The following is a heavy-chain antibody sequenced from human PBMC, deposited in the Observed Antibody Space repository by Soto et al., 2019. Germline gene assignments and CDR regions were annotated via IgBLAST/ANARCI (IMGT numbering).Heavy chain of an antibody. CDR2: TYYRSKWYN. J-gene: IGHJ6*02. V-gene: IGHV6-1*01. D-gene: IGHD5-12*01. CDR1: GDSVSSNSAA. Sequence: SPTLSLTCAISGDSVSSNSAAWNWIRQSPSRGLEWLGRTYYRSKWYNDYAVSVKSRITINPDTSKNQFSLQLNSVTPEDTAVYYCAREGRHILAAPSRYYGMDVWGQGTTVTVSS. CDR3: AREGRHILAAPSRYYGMDV.